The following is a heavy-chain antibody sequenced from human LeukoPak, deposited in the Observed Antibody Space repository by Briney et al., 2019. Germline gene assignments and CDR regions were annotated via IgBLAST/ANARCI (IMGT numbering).Heavy chain of an antibody. J-gene: IGHJ4*02. D-gene: IGHD3-22*01. CDR1: GFTFSSYW. CDR3: AREGYYYDSSGYSYYFDY. CDR2: INSDGSST. V-gene: IGHV3-74*01. Sequence: GGSLRLSCAASGFTFSSYWMHWVRQAPGKGLVWASRINSDGSSTSYADSVKGRFTISRDNAKNTLYLQMNSLRAEDTAVYYCAREGYYYDSSGYSYYFDYWGQGTLVTVSS.